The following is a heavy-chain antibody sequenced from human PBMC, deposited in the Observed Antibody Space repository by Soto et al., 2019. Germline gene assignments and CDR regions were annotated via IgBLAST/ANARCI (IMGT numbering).Heavy chain of an antibody. CDR1: GFTFSSYA. CDR3: ARSRNGAVPDSINF. V-gene: IGHV3-23*01. CDR2: ISGSGGST. D-gene: IGHD2-8*01. J-gene: IGHJ4*02. Sequence: PGGSLRLSCAASGFTFSSYAMSWVRQAPGKGLEWVSAISGSGGSTYYADSVKGRFTISRDNSKNTLYLQMTSLRPDDTAVFYCARSRNGAVPDSINFWGQGTLVTVSS.